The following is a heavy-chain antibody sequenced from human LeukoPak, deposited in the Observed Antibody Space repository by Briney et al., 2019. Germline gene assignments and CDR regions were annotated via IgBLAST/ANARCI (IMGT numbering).Heavy chain of an antibody. CDR1: GYTFSGFY. J-gene: IGHJ4*02. V-gene: IGHV1-2*02. CDR3: ARVRLADERAWAY. Sequence: ASVKVSCKASGYTFSGFYIHWMRQAPGQGLEYVGWITPKSGDTYSPQRFQGRVTMTRDASISTAYMELSSLRSDDTAVYFCARVRLADERAWAYWGQGTLVTVSS. D-gene: IGHD3-3*02. CDR2: ITPKSGDT.